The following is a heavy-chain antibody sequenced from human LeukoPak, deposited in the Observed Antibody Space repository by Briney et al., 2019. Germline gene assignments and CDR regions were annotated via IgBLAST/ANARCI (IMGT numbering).Heavy chain of an antibody. D-gene: IGHD6-19*01. Sequence: ASVKVSCKASGYTFTSHDINWVRQATGQGLEWMGWMNPNSGNTGYAQKFQGRVTMTRNTSISTAYMELSSLRSEDTAVYYCARGRVQWLADFDYWGQGALVTVSS. CDR1: GYTFTSHD. J-gene: IGHJ4*02. CDR2: MNPNSGNT. V-gene: IGHV1-8*01. CDR3: ARGRVQWLADFDY.